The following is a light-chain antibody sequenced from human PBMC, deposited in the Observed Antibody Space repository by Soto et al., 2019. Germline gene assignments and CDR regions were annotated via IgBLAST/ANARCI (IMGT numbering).Light chain of an antibody. J-gene: IGLJ1*01. CDR1: SSDVGSYNL. CDR3: CSYAGSSTFAFYV. CDR2: EVS. Sequence: SVPTQPASVSGSPGQSITISCTGTSSDVGSYNLVSWYQQHPGKAPKLMIYEVSKRPSGGSNRFSGSKSGNTASLTISGLQAEDDADYYCCSYAGSSTFAFYVFGTGTKVTVL. V-gene: IGLV2-23*02.